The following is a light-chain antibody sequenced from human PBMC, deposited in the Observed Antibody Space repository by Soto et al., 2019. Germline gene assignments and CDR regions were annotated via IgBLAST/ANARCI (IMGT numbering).Light chain of an antibody. CDR2: DAS. V-gene: IGKV3-20*01. CDR1: QIVTSSH. CDR3: QQYGSSVT. J-gene: IGKJ5*01. Sequence: EIVLTQSPGTLSVSTGEGATLSCRASQIVTSSHLAWYQQKPGQAPRLLIYDASTRATGIPDRFSDSGSGTDFSLTISRLEPDDFAVYYCQQYGSSVTFGQGTRLEIK.